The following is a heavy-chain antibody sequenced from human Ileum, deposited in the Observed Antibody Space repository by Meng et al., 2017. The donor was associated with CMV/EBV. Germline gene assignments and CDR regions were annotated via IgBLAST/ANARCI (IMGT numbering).Heavy chain of an antibody. CDR1: GGSISGYY. CDR3: ARGSSSWAFDY. CDR2: VYSSGST. V-gene: IGHV4-4*07. D-gene: IGHD2-2*01. J-gene: IGHJ4*02. Sequence: HVQLQESGPGLVKPSETLSLTWTVSGGSISGYYWSWIRQPATKGLEWIGRVYSSGSTDYNPSLQSRVTMSVDTSKNQFSLKLSSVTAADTAVYYCARGSSSWAFDYWGQGTLVTVSS.